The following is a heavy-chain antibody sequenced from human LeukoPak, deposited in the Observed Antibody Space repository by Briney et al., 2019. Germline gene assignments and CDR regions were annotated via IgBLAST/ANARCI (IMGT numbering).Heavy chain of an antibody. D-gene: IGHD2-2*01. J-gene: IGHJ5*02. CDR1: GVSITGGDYY. CDR2: IYYTGST. Sequence: PSQTLSLTCTVSGVSITGGDYYWSWIRQPPGRGLEWIGYIYYTGSTYYNPSLKSRVTISVDTSKSQFSLKLSSVTAADTAVYFCASTNCSSTNCFGANWFDPWGQGTLVTVSS. CDR3: ASTNCSSTNCFGANWFDP. V-gene: IGHV4-30-4*08.